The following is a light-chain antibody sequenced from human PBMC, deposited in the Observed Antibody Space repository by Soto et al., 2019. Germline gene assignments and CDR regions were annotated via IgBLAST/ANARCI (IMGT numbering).Light chain of an antibody. CDR1: QSISFY. V-gene: IGKV3-11*01. Sequence: EIVLTQSPASLSLSTVERATLSCRASQSISFYLTWYQHKPGQAPRLLIYDASNRATGIQARFSGSGYGTDFTLTISRLEPEDFAVYYRKQRSNWTTFGHGTQLEIK. CDR2: DAS. CDR3: KQRSNWTT. J-gene: IGKJ5*01.